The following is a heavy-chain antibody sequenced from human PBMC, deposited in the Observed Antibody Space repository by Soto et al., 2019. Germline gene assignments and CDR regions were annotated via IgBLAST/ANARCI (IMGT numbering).Heavy chain of an antibody. CDR1: GYTFTNYG. D-gene: IGHD6-13*01. J-gene: IGHJ4*02. V-gene: IGHV1-18*01. CDR2: INTYNGNT. CDR3: ARGSSPVDFDY. Sequence: QVHLVQSGGEVKKPGASVKVSCKASGYTFTNYGVNWVRQAPGQGLEWMGWINTYNGNTNYAQRLQGRVTLTTDTSTRTAYMELRSLTSGDTAVYYCARGSSPVDFDYWGQGTLVTVSS.